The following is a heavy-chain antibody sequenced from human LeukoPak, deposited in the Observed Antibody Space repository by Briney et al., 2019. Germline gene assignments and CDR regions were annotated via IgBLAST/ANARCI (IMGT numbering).Heavy chain of an antibody. V-gene: IGHV1-18*01. J-gene: IGHJ4*02. CDR2: ISAYNGNT. Sequence: ASVKVSCKASGYTFTSNGISWVRQAPGQGLEWMGWISAYNGNTNYAQKVQGRVTMTTDTSTSTAYMELRSLRSDDTAVYYCARCSGGSCYHDFDYWGQGTLVTVSS. CDR3: ARCSGGSCYHDFDY. CDR1: GYTFTSNG. D-gene: IGHD2-15*01.